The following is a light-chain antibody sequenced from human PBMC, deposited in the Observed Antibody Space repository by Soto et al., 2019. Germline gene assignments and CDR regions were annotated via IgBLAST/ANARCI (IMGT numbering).Light chain of an antibody. Sequence: QSALTQPASVSVSPGQSITISCTGTSSDVGGYSYVSWYQQHPGKAPKLMIYDVDNRPSGVSNRFSGSKSGNTASLTISGLQAGDEADYYCSSYTSSSTLVFGTGTKVTVL. CDR2: DVD. CDR1: SSDVGGYSY. V-gene: IGLV2-14*01. J-gene: IGLJ1*01. CDR3: SSYTSSSTLV.